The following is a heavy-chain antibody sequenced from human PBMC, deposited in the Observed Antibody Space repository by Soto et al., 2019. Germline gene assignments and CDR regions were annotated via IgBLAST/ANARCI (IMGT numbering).Heavy chain of an antibody. CDR2: ISGSDGST. V-gene: IGHV3-23*01. J-gene: IGHJ4*02. Sequence: EVQLLESGGGLVRPGGSLRLTCAASGFTFSSHAMNWVRQAPGKGLEWVSAISGSDGSTYYADSVKGRFTISRDNSKNTRYLQMNSLGAEETAVYYCAKATGYSSGWYDYWGQGTLVTVSS. CDR3: AKATGYSSGWYDY. D-gene: IGHD6-19*01. CDR1: GFTFSSHA.